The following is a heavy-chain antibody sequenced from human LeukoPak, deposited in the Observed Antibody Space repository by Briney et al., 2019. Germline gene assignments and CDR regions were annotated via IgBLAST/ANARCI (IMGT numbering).Heavy chain of an antibody. D-gene: IGHD3-22*01. CDR2: ISAYNGNT. V-gene: IGHV1-18*01. CDR1: GYTFTSYG. J-gene: IGHJ4*02. Sequence: GASVKVSCKASGYTFTSYGISWVRQAPGQGLEWMGWISAYNGNTNYAQKLQGRVTMTTDTSTSTAYMELRSLRSDDTAVYYCARTYDSSGYYYGGDYWGQGTLVTISS. CDR3: ARTYDSSGYYYGGDY.